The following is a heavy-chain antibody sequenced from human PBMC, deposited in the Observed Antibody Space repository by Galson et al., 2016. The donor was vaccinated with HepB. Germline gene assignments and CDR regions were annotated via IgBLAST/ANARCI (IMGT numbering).Heavy chain of an antibody. CDR3: AKVRDVIAADPSLDS. Sequence: SLRLSCAASGFSFSRYGMHWVRQAPGKGLEWVAVISYDGNNKNYADSVKGRFTISRDSSNNTLFLQVNSLRTEDTAVYYCAKVRDVIAADPSLDSWGQGAPVTVSS. V-gene: IGHV3-30*18. D-gene: IGHD2-15*01. CDR2: ISYDGNNK. J-gene: IGHJ4*02. CDR1: GFSFSRYG.